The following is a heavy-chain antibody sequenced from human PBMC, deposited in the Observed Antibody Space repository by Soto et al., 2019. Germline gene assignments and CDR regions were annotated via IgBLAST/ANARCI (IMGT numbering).Heavy chain of an antibody. D-gene: IGHD6-13*01. Sequence: SETQSLTCAVYGGSFSGYYWSWIRQPPGKGLEWIGDINHSGSTNYNPSLKSRVTISVDTSKNQFSLKLSSVTAADTAVYYCARAPRAAAGTNYYYYYMDVWGKGTTVTVSS. V-gene: IGHV4-34*09. CDR2: INHSGST. CDR1: GGSFSGYY. J-gene: IGHJ6*03. CDR3: ARAPRAAAGTNYYYYYMDV.